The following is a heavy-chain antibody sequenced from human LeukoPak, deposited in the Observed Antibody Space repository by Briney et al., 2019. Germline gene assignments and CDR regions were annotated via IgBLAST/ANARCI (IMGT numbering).Heavy chain of an antibody. CDR2: ISAYNGNT. CDR3: ARGDMVRGDLDY. V-gene: IGHV1-18*01. CDR1: GYTFTSYG. Sequence: ASVKVSCKASGYTFTSYGMSWVRQAPGQGLEWMGWISAYNGNTNYAQKLQGRVTMTTDTSTSTAYIELRSLRSDDTAVYYCARGDMVRGDLDYWGQGTLVTVSS. J-gene: IGHJ4*02. D-gene: IGHD3-10*01.